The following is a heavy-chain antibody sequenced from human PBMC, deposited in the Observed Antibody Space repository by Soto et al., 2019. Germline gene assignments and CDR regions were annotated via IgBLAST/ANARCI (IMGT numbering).Heavy chain of an antibody. CDR2: ISAYNGNT. D-gene: IGHD3-10*01. Sequence: QVQLVQSGAEVKKPGASVKVSCKASGYTFTSYGISWVRQAPGQGLEWMGWISAYNGNTNYAQKLQGRVTMTTDTSRSPASMELRSLRSDDTSVYYGARDKGDGSGSYYGSWGQGTLVTVSS. V-gene: IGHV1-18*01. CDR3: ARDKGDGSGSYYGS. CDR1: GYTFTSYG. J-gene: IGHJ5*02.